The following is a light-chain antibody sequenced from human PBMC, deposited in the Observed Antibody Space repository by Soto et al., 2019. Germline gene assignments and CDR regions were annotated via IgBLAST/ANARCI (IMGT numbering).Light chain of an antibody. V-gene: IGKV3-15*01. CDR3: QQYNYSPPYT. Sequence: EIVMTQPPATLSVSPGERATLSCRASQSVSSNLAWYQQKPGQAPRLLIFGASTRATGIPARFSGSGSGTEFTLTISSLQSEDFAVYYCQQYNYSPPYTFGQGTKLEIK. CDR2: GAS. CDR1: QSVSSN. J-gene: IGKJ2*01.